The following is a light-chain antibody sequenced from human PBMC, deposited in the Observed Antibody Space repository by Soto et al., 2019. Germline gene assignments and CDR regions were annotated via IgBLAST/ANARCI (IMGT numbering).Light chain of an antibody. Sequence: ETVMTQSPDTLSLSPGERATLSCRASQSVSDNLAWYQQRPGQGPRLLIYGASTRATGIPARFSGSGSGTEFTLTISSLEPEDFAVYYCQQRYSGWTFGQGTKVDI. CDR1: QSVSDN. J-gene: IGKJ1*01. CDR2: GAS. V-gene: IGKV3-15*01. CDR3: QQRYSGWT.